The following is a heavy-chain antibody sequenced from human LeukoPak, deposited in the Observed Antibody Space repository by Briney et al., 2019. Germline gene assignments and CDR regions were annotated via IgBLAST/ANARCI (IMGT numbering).Heavy chain of an antibody. Sequence: GGSLRLSCAASGFTFSNYGMHWVRQAPGKGLEWVAVIWHDGSNKYYADSVKGRFTISRDNSKNTLYLQMNSLRAEDTAVYYCARESRDGYRYHYDGMDVWGQGTTVTVSS. V-gene: IGHV3-33*01. CDR2: IWHDGSNK. CDR3: ARESRDGYRYHYDGMDV. CDR1: GFTFSNYG. D-gene: IGHD5-24*01. J-gene: IGHJ6*02.